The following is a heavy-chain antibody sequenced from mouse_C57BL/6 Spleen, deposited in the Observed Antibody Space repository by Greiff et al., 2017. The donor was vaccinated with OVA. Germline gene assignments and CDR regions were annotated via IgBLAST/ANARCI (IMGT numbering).Heavy chain of an antibody. CDR2: ISDGGSYT. CDR3: ARNLYYFDY. Sequence: EVNVVESGGGLVKPGGSLKLSCAASGFTFSSYAMSWVRQTPEKRLEWVATISDGGSYTYYPDNVKGRFTISRDNAKNNLYLQMSHLKSEDTAMYYCARNLYYFDYWGQGTTLTVSS. J-gene: IGHJ2*01. V-gene: IGHV5-4*03. CDR1: GFTFSSYA.